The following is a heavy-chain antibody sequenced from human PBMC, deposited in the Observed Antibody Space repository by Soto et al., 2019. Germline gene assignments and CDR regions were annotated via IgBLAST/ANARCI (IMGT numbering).Heavy chain of an antibody. J-gene: IGHJ4*02. D-gene: IGHD6-19*01. CDR1: GYTFTSYD. Sequence: QVQLVQSGAEVKKPGASVKVSCKASGYTFTSYDINWVRQATGQGLEWMGWMNPNSGNTGYAQKFQGRVTMTRNTSXXTXYXXLSSLRSEDTAVYYCARGGYSSGWYIRRTEPNFDYWGQGTLVTVSS. CDR2: MNPNSGNT. V-gene: IGHV1-8*01. CDR3: ARGGYSSGWYIRRTEPNFDY.